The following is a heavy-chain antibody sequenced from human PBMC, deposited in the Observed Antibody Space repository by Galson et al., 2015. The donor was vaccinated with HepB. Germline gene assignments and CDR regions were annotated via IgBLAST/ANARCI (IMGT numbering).Heavy chain of an antibody. J-gene: IGHJ5*02. CDR2: INSDGSST. D-gene: IGHD3-22*01. CDR3: ARVLLTYYYDSSGYYLRP. Sequence: SLRLSCAASGFTFSSYWMHWVRQAPGKGLVWVSRINSDGSSTSYADSVKGRFTISRDNAKNTLYLQMNSLRAEDTAVYYCARVLLTYYYDSSGYYLRPWGQGTLVTVSS. V-gene: IGHV3-74*01. CDR1: GFTFSSYW.